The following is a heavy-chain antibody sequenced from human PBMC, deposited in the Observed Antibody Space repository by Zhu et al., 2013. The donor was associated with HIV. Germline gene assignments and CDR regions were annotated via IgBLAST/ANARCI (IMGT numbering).Heavy chain of an antibody. CDR3: ARTRTIFGVVTRGGFDP. Sequence: QVQLVQSGAEVKKPGASVKVSCKASGYTFTSYGISWVRQAPGQGLEWMGWISAYNGNTNYAQKLQGRVTMTTDTSTSTAYMELRSLRSDDTAVYYCARTRTIFGVVTRGGFDPWGQGTLVTVSS. CDR1: GYTFTSYG. V-gene: IGHV1-18*04. D-gene: IGHD3-3*01. J-gene: IGHJ5*02. CDR2: ISAYNGNT.